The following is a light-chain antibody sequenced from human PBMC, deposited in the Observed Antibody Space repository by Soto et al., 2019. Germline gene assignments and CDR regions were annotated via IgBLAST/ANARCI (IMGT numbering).Light chain of an antibody. CDR1: QSVSSN. CDR2: RAS. V-gene: IGKV3-15*01. CDR3: QQYNNWPLT. Sequence: IVMTHSPATLSVYPGERATLSCIPSQSVSSNLACYHQKPGHAPRLLIYRASTRAIGIPSMFSCSGPGTEFTLTISSLQSEDFAVYYCQQYNNWPLTFGGGTKVDIK. J-gene: IGKJ4*01.